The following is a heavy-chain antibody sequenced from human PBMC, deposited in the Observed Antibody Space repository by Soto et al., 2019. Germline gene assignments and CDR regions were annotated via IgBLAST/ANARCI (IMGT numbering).Heavy chain of an antibody. D-gene: IGHD5-12*01. CDR2: MNRDGTEK. CDR1: GFTFSSYW. J-gene: IGHJ4*02. Sequence: EELLVESGGGLDQPGGSLRLSCAASGFTFSSYWMSWVRQTPGKGLEWVANMNRDGTEKYYVDSVAGRFTISRDNARNALYLQMNNLRVDDTAVYYCARDPNSGYDRGRNYWGQGTLVSVSS. CDR3: ARDPNSGYDRGRNY. V-gene: IGHV3-7*05.